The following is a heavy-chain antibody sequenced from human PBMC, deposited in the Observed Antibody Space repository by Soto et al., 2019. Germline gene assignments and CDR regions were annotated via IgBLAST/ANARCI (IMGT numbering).Heavy chain of an antibody. CDR3: ARDGKSTRGIYYYYGMDV. J-gene: IGHJ6*02. CDR2: IIPIFGTA. V-gene: IGHV1-69*05. D-gene: IGHD6-13*01. Sequence: SVKVSCKASGGTFSSYAISWVRQAPGQGLEWMGGIIPIFGTANYAQKFQGRVTITTDESTSTAYMELSSLRSEDTAVYYCARDGKSTRGIYYYYGMDVWGQGTTVTVSS. CDR1: GGTFSSYA.